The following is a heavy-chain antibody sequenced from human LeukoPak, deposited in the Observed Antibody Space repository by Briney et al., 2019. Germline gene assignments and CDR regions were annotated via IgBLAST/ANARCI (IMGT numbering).Heavy chain of an antibody. CDR2: IYPCDSHT. J-gene: IGHJ4*02. CDR1: GYSFTSSW. CDR3: AAGGDGYYYGFGY. V-gene: IGHV5-51*01. Sequence: RGASLTISWTRSGYSFTSSWIGWVRQMPGKGMEWLVIIYPCDSHTRYSPSFQGQVTISADKSISTAYLQWSSLKASDTAMYYCAAGGDGYYYGFGYWGQGTLVTVS. D-gene: IGHD5-24*01.